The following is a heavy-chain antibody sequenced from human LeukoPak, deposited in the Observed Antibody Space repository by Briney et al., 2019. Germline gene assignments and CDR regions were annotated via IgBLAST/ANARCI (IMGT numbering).Heavy chain of an antibody. Sequence: GASVKVSCKASGYTSTSPDINWVRQATGRGLEWLGWMNPRDNTGYAQKLQGRVTLTRDKSINTAYMELSSLRSEDTAVYYCARYTQHYGFDIWGQGTMVTVSA. CDR2: MNPRDNT. CDR1: GYTSTSPD. D-gene: IGHD3-3*02. V-gene: IGHV1-8*01. J-gene: IGHJ3*02. CDR3: ARYTQHYGFDI.